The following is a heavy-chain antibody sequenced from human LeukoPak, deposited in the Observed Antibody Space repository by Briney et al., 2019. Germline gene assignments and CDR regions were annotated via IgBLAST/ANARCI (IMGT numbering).Heavy chain of an antibody. Sequence: GSSVKVSCKASGGTFSSYAISWVRQAPGQGLEWMGGIIPIFGTAHYAQKFQGRVTITTDESTSTAYMELSSLRSEDTAVYYCARGKLLGSSGYYSGVFDYWGQGTLVTVSS. J-gene: IGHJ4*02. CDR3: ARGKLLGSSGYYSGVFDY. V-gene: IGHV1-69*05. CDR2: IIPIFGTA. CDR1: GGTFSSYA. D-gene: IGHD3-22*01.